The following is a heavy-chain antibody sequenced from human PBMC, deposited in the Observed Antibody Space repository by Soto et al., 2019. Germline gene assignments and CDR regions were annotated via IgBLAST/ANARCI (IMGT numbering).Heavy chain of an antibody. D-gene: IGHD3-22*01. CDR3: ARAPYDRSGYPWFDY. J-gene: IGHJ4*02. Sequence: TVSGGIASTGRFYWNWIRQPPGKGLEWIAYIYNNGRTNSNPSLKSRVTISVDTSKNQFSLKLSSVTAADTAVYYCARAPYDRSGYPWFDYWGQGTPVTVS. CDR1: GGIASTGRFY. CDR2: IYNNGRT. V-gene: IGHV4-61*01.